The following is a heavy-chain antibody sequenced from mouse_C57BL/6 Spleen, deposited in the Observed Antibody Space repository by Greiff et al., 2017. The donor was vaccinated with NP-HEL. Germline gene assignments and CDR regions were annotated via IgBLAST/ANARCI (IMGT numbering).Heavy chain of an antibody. CDR2: ISYDGSN. J-gene: IGHJ2*01. CDR3: ARGGGDGYYVPDY. D-gene: IGHD2-3*01. V-gene: IGHV3-6*01. Sequence: EVKLQESGPGLVKPSQSLSLTCSVTGYSITSGYYWNWIRQFPGNKLEWMGYISYDGSNNYNPSLKNRISITRDTSKNQFFLKLNSVTTEDTATYYCARGGGDGYYVPDYWGQGTTLTVSS. CDR1: GYSITSGYY.